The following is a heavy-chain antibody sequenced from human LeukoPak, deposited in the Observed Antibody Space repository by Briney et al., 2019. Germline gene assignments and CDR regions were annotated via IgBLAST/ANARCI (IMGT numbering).Heavy chain of an antibody. CDR3: ARGPPNWGYDY. D-gene: IGHD7-27*01. Sequence: SVKVSCKASGGAFSSYAISWVRQAPGQGLEGMGGIIPIFGTANYAQKFQGRVTITADESTSTAYMELSSLRSDDTAVYYCARGPPNWGYDYWGPGTLVTVSS. V-gene: IGHV1-69*01. J-gene: IGHJ4*02. CDR1: GGAFSSYA. CDR2: IIPIFGTA.